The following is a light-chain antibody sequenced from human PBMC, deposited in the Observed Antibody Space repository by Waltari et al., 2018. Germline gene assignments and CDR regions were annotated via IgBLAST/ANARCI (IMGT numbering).Light chain of an antibody. V-gene: IGKV1-9*01. CDR1: QGISSY. CDR3: QQLNSYPRGYT. Sequence: DIQLTQSPSFLSASVGDRVTITCRASQGISSYLAWYQQKPGKAPKLLIYAASTLQSGVPARFSGSGSGTEFTLTISSLQPEDFATYYCQQLNSYPRGYTFGQGTKLEIK. CDR2: AAS. J-gene: IGKJ2*01.